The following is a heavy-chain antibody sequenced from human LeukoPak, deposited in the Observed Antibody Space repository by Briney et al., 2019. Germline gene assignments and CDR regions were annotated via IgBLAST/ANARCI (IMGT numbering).Heavy chain of an antibody. CDR3: AKDWPTTSRPQGFFDY. Sequence: GGSLRLSCGVSGITFSKYAVTWVRQAPGKGLEWVSVISGSGDDTYYADSVRGRFTISRDNSKDTVYLQMNSLRADDTAVYYCAKDWPTTSRPQGFFDYWGQGTLVTVSS. CDR2: ISGSGDDT. D-gene: IGHD1-1*01. CDR1: GITFSKYA. J-gene: IGHJ4*02. V-gene: IGHV3-23*01.